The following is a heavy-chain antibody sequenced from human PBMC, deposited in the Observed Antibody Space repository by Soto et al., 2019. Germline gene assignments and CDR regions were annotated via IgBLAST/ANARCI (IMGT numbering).Heavy chain of an antibody. V-gene: IGHV4-39*01. CDR3: ARHLAYCGGDCYPYYFDY. Sequence: SETLSLTCTVSGGSISSSSYYWGWIRQPPGKGLEWIGSICYSGSTYYNPSLKSRVTISVDTSKNQFSLKLSSVTAADTAVYYCARHLAYCGGDCYPYYFDYWGRGTLVTVSS. CDR2: ICYSGST. CDR1: GGSISSSSYY. J-gene: IGHJ4*02. D-gene: IGHD2-21*02.